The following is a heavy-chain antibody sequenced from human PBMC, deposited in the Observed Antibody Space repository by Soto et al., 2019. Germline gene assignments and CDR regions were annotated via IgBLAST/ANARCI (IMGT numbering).Heavy chain of an antibody. CDR3: ARVFGYYSSTSCYIDPYYYYGMDV. D-gene: IGHD2-2*02. CDR2: ISYDGSNK. J-gene: IGHJ6*02. Sequence: GGSLRLSCAASGFTFSSYAMHWVRQAPGKGLEWVAVISYDGSNKYYADSVKGRFTISRDNSKNTLYLQMNSLRAEETAVYYCARVFGYYSSTSCYIDPYYYYGMDVWGQGTTVTVSS. CDR1: GFTFSSYA. V-gene: IGHV3-30-3*01.